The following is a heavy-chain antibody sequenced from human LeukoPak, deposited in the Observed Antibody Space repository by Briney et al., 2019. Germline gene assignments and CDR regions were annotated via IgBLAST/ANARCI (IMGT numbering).Heavy chain of an antibody. V-gene: IGHV4-59*01. CDR1: GGSISGYY. J-gene: IGHJ4*02. CDR3: ARDARGYSYIDY. CDR2: IYYSGST. D-gene: IGHD5-18*01. Sequence: SETLSLTCTVSGGSISGYYWSWIRQPPGKGLEWIAYIYYSGSTNYNPSLKSRVTISVDTSKNQFSLKLSSVTAADTAVYYCARDARGYSYIDYWGQGTLVTVSS.